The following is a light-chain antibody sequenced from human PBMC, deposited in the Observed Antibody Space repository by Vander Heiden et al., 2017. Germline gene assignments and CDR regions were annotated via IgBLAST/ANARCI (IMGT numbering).Light chain of an antibody. V-gene: IGLV1-40*01. CDR2: GNN. CDR3: QSYDSGPYV. CDR1: SSNIGAGYD. Sequence: QSVLTQPPSVSGAPGQRVTSSCTGTSSNIGAGYDVYWYQQLPGTAPKLLIYGNNNRPSGVPDRFSGSKSGTSASLAITGLQAEDEADYYCQSYDSGPYVFGTGTRVTVL. J-gene: IGLJ1*01.